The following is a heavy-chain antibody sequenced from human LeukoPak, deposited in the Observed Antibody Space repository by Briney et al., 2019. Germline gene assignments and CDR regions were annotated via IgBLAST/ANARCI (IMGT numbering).Heavy chain of an antibody. CDR1: GYSFINYW. J-gene: IGHJ4*02. V-gene: IGHV5-51*01. CDR3: ARPLHSSGWYLGY. D-gene: IGHD6-19*01. Sequence: GESLKISCQGSGYSFINYWIGWVRQMPGKGLEWMGIIYPGDSDTRYSPSFQGQVTISADKSISTAYLQWSSLKASDTAMYYCARPLHSSGWYLGYWGQGTLVTVSS. CDR2: IYPGDSDT.